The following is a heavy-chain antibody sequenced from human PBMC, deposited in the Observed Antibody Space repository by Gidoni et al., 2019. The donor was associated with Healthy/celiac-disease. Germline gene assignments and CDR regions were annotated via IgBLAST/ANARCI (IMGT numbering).Heavy chain of an antibody. CDR2: TRNKANSYTT. J-gene: IGHJ4*02. D-gene: IGHD3-22*01. CDR1: GFTFSDHY. Sequence: EVQLVESGGGLVQPGGSLRLSCAACGFTFSDHYMDWVRQAPGKGLEWVGRTRNKANSYTTEYAASVKGRFTISRDDSKNSLYLQMNSLKTEDTAVYYCASSSGYYWDYFDYWGQGTLVTVSS. CDR3: ASSSGYYWDYFDY. V-gene: IGHV3-72*01.